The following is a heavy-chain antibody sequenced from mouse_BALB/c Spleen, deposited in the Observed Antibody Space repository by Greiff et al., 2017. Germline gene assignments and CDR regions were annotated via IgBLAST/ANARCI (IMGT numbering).Heavy chain of an antibody. J-gene: IGHJ4*01. V-gene: IGHV1-66*01. CDR2: IFPGSGNT. CDR3: ARCGVSYAMDY. CDR1: GYSFTSYY. Sequence: QVQLQQSGPELVKPGASVKISCKASGYSFTSYYIHWVKQRPGQGLEWIGWIFPGSGNTKYNEKFKGKATLTADTSSSTAYMQLSSLTSEDSAVYFCARCGVSYAMDYWGQGTSVTVSS.